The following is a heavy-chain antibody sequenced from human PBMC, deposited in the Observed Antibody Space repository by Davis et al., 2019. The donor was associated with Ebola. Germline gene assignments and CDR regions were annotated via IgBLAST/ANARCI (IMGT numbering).Heavy chain of an antibody. CDR3: ARGHTYGSMVYGMDV. D-gene: IGHD5-18*01. CDR2: NYYSANT. Sequence: MPGGSLRLSCTVSGGSISSSSYYWGWIRQPPGKGLEWTGNNYYSANTYSNPSLKSRVIISVDTSKNQFSLKLSSVTAADTAVYYCARGHTYGSMVYGMDVWGQGTTVTVSS. J-gene: IGHJ6*02. V-gene: IGHV4-39*01. CDR1: GGSISSSSYY.